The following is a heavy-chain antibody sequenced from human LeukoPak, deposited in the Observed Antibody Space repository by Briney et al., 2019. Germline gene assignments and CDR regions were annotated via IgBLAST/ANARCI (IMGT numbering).Heavy chain of an antibody. D-gene: IGHD4-11*01. Sequence: GGSLRLSRAASGFTFSDYYMSWIRQAPGKGLEWVSYISSSGNTVKYADSVKGRFTISRDNAKNSLYLQMNSLRAEDTAVYYCARGGYSNYINWFDPWGQGTLVTVSS. CDR2: ISSSGNTV. CDR1: GFTFSDYY. V-gene: IGHV3-11*04. J-gene: IGHJ5*02. CDR3: ARGGYSNYINWFDP.